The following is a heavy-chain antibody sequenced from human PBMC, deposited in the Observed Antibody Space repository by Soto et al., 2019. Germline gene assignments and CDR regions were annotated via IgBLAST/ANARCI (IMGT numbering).Heavy chain of an antibody. CDR1: GFSLRNSGVG. CDR3: APLSTGGFYVDY. V-gene: IGHV2-5*02. Sequence: QITLKESGPTLVKPTQTLTLTCTFSGFSLRNSGVGVGWIRQPPGKALEWLALIYWDDDKRYSPSLKSRLTTPKVTSQTQVVLTITNMYPVDTATYYGAPLSTGGFYVDYWGQGTLVTVSS. CDR2: IYWDDDK. D-gene: IGHD4-17*01. J-gene: IGHJ4*02.